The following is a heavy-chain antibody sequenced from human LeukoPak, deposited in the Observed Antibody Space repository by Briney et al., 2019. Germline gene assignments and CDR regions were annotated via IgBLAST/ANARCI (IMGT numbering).Heavy chain of an antibody. CDR3: ARDARITIFGVGRESYGMDV. CDR1: GYTFTSYG. Sequence: ASVKVFCKASGYTFTSYGISWVRQAPGQGLEWTGWISAYNGNTNYAQKLQGRVTMTTDTSTSTAYMELRSLRSDDTAVYYCARDARITIFGVGRESYGMDVWGQGTTVTVSS. V-gene: IGHV1-18*01. J-gene: IGHJ6*02. CDR2: ISAYNGNT. D-gene: IGHD3-3*01.